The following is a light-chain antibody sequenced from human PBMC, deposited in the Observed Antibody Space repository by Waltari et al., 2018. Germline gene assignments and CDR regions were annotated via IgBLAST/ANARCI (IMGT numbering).Light chain of an antibody. CDR1: QSVGSQ. V-gene: IGKV3-11*01. CDR3: QQRSNWPIV. Sequence: EIVLTQSPATLSLSPGERATLSCRASQSVGSQLVWYHRRPGQAPRLLIYDSTNRATGIPARFSGSGSGTDFSLSISSLEPEDFGVYYCQQRSNWPIVFGQGTRLEIK. J-gene: IGKJ5*01. CDR2: DST.